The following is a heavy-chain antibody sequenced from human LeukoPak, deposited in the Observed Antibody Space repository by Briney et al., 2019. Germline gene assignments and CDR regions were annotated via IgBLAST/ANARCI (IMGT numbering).Heavy chain of an antibody. D-gene: IGHD1-26*01. Sequence: GGSLRLSCAASGFTFSSYAMSWVRQAPGKGLEWVSAIPGSGGSTNYADSVKGRFTISRDNSKNTLYLQMNSLRAEDTAVYYCAKRSGVSYGYFDYWGQGTLVTVSS. J-gene: IGHJ4*02. CDR3: AKRSGVSYGYFDY. CDR1: GFTFSSYA. CDR2: IPGSGGST. V-gene: IGHV3-23*01.